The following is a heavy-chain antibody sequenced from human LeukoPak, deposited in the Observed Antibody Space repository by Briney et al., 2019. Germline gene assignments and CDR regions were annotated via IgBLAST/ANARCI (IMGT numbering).Heavy chain of an antibody. CDR1: GFTFSSYS. J-gene: IGHJ5*02. Sequence: GSLRLSCAASGFTFSSYSMNWVRQAPGKGLEWVSSISSSSYIYYADSVKGRFTISRDNAKNSLYLQMNSLRAEDTAVYYCARDRRIAVAGTGWFDPWGQGTLVTVSS. CDR3: ARDRRIAVAGTGWFDP. CDR2: ISSSSYI. V-gene: IGHV3-21*01. D-gene: IGHD6-19*01.